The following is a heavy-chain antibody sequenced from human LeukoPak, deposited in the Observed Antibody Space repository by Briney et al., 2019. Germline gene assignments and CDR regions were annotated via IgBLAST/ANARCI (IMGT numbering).Heavy chain of an antibody. V-gene: IGHV4-30-4*08. CDR3: AREGSDSRGLDY. D-gene: IGHD3-22*01. CDR2: IYYSGST. J-gene: IGHJ4*02. CDR1: GGSISSSSYY. Sequence: SETLSLTCTVSGGSISSSSYYWGWIRQPPGKGLEWIGYIYYSGSTYYNPSLKSRVTISVDTSKNQFSLKLSSVTAADTAVYYCAREGSDSRGLDYWGQGTLVTVSS.